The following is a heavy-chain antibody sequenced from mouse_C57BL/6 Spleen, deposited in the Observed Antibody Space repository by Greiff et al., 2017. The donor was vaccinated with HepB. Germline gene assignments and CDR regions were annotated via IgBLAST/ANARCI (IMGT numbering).Heavy chain of an antibody. CDR3: ARSDYGSSYAWFAY. J-gene: IGHJ3*01. D-gene: IGHD1-1*01. CDR2: IYPGSGST. CDR1: GYTFTSYW. Sequence: QVQLQQPGAELVKPGASVKMSCKASGYTFTSYWITWVKQSPGQGLEWIGDIYPGSGSTNYNEKFKSKATLTVDTSSSTAYMQLSSLTSEDAAVYYWARSDYGSSYAWFAYWGQGTLVTVSA. V-gene: IGHV1-55*01.